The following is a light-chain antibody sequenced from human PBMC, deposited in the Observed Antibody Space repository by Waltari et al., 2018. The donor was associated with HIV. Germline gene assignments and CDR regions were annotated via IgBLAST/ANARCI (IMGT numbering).Light chain of an antibody. J-gene: IGLJ3*02. CDR2: RKN. Sequence: QSVLTQPPSASGTPGQRVTISCSGSSSNIGSQYVSWYQHLPGTAPKLLIYRKNQRPSGVPDRFSGSKSGTSASLAISGLRSEDEADYYCAAWDDSLSGGVFGGGTKLTVL. CDR3: AAWDDSLSGGV. V-gene: IGLV1-47*01. CDR1: SSNIGSQY.